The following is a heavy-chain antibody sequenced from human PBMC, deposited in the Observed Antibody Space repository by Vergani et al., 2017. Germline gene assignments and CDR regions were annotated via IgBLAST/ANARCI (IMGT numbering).Heavy chain of an antibody. CDR3: ATNRAHAYYYDSSAPRYNWFDP. V-gene: IGHV1-69-2*01. J-gene: IGHJ5*02. CDR1: GYTFTDYY. CDR2: VDPEDGET. Sequence: EVQLVQSGAEVKKPGATVKISCKVSGYTFTDYYMHWVQQAPGKGLEWMGLVDPEDGETIYAEKFQGRVTITADTSTDTAYLELSSLRSEDTAVYYCATNRAHAYYYDSSAPRYNWFDPWGQGTLVTVSS. D-gene: IGHD3-22*01.